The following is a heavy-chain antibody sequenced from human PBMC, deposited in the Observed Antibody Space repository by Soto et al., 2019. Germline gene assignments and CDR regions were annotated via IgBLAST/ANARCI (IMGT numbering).Heavy chain of an antibody. CDR2: IDPSDSYT. D-gene: IGHD3-16*01. Sequence: PGESLKISCKGSGYSFTSYWITWVRQMPGKGLEWMGKIDPSDSYTNYRPSFQGHVTISADKSISTAYLQWSSLKPSDTAIYYCARLTRNTFGGVKALDVWGQGTTVTVSS. J-gene: IGHJ6*02. CDR1: GYSFTSYW. V-gene: IGHV5-10-1*01. CDR3: ARLTRNTFGGVKALDV.